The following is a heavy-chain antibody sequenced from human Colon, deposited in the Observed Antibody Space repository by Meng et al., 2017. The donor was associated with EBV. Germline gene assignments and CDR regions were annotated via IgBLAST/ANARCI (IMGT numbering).Heavy chain of an antibody. Sequence: QGPRQQAGPGLVQPSQPPSPTCALSGDSVACTGAAWNWIRQSPSRGLEWLGRTYYRSKWHNDYAVSVKGRIAINPDTSKNQFFLQLNSVTPEDTAVYYCARDYGTSRPFEYWGQGILVTVSS. CDR3: ARDYGTSRPFEY. CDR2: TYYRSKWHN. CDR1: GDSVACTGAA. V-gene: IGHV6-1*01. J-gene: IGHJ4*02. D-gene: IGHD1/OR15-1a*01.